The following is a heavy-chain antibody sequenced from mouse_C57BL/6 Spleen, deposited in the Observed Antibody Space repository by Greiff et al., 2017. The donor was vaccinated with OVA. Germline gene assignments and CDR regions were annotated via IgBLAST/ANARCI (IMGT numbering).Heavy chain of an antibody. D-gene: IGHD1-1*01. CDR1: GYTFTDYY. V-gene: IGHV1-76*01. J-gene: IGHJ4*01. CDR3: ARGAVVGRGYAMDY. CDR2: IYPGSGNT. Sequence: VKLMESGAELVRPGASVKLSCKASGYTFTDYYINWVKQRPGQGLEWIARIYPGSGNTYYNEKFKGKATLTAEKSSSTAYMQLSSLTSEDSAVYFCARGAVVGRGYAMDYWGQGTSVTVSS.